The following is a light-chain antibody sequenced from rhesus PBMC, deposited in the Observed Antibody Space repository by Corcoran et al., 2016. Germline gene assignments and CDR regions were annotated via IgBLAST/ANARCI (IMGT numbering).Light chain of an antibody. V-gene: IGKV1-28*03. CDR3: LQHTSSPFT. J-gene: IGKJ3*01. Sequence: DIQMTQSPSSLSAAVGDTVTITCRASQGIRSYVNWYQQKPGKAPKLLNYDASSLESGVTSRVSGSGSGTAFALTISSLQPEVFAVYYFLQHTSSPFTFGPGPKLDIK. CDR2: DAS. CDR1: QGIRSY.